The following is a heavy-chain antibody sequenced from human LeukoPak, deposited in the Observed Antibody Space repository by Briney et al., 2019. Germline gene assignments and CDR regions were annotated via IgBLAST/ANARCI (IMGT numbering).Heavy chain of an antibody. CDR3: AREHMSDAFDI. V-gene: IGHV4-34*01. CDR1: GGPFAGYY. Sequence: SETLSLTCAVYGGPFAGYYWSWLRQPPGKGLEWIGEIKHSGSTNYNPFLKSRVTISADTSKNQFSLKLSSVTAADTAVYYCAREHMSDAFDIWGRGTMVTVSS. J-gene: IGHJ3*02. CDR2: IKHSGST. D-gene: IGHD2-21*01.